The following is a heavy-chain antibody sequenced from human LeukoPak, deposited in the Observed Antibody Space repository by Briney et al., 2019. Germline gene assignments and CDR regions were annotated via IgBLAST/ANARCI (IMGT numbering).Heavy chain of an antibody. CDR2: ISAYNGNT. D-gene: IGHD3-22*01. CDR1: GYTFTSYG. Sequence: GASVKVSCKASGYTFTSYGISWVRQAPGQGLEWMGWISAYNGNTNYAQKLQGRVTMTTDTSTSTAYMELRSLRSDDTAVYYCARGWYYYDSSGYWAAFDIWGQGTMVTVSS. J-gene: IGHJ3*02. CDR3: ARGWYYYDSSGYWAAFDI. V-gene: IGHV1-18*01.